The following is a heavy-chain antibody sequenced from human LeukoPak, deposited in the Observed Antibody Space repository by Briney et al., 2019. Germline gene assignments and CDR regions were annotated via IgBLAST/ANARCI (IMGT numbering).Heavy chain of an antibody. J-gene: IGHJ4*02. Sequence: SGPTLVNPTQTLTLTCTFSGFSLNTSGMRVTWIRQPPGKALEWLARNDWDDDKFYSTSLKTRLTISKDTSKNQVILTMTNMDPVDTGTYYCARTPTGRIDYWGQGILVTVSS. V-gene: IGHV2-70*04. CDR1: GFSLNTSGMR. CDR3: ARTPTGRIDY. CDR2: NDWDDDK. D-gene: IGHD1-1*01.